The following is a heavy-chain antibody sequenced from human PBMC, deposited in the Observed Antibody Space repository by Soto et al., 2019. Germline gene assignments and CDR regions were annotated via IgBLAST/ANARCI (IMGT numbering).Heavy chain of an antibody. D-gene: IGHD6-6*01. V-gene: IGHV3-23*01. CDR2: ISGSGGST. J-gene: IGHJ4*02. CDR3: AKDWIYSSSSYLFDY. Sequence: PXGSMRLSCAASGFTFSSYAMSWVCQAPGKGLEWVSAISGSGGSTYYADSVKGRFTISRDNSKNTLYLQMNSLRAEDTAVYYCAKDWIYSSSSYLFDYWGQGTLVTVSS. CDR1: GFTFSSYA.